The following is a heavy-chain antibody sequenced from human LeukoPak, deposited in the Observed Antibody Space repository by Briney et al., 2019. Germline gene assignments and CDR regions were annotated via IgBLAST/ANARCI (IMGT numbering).Heavy chain of an antibody. CDR1: GFTFSNDE. D-gene: IGHD2-2*01. CDR3: AKDRRYCSSSSCHQSDFDY. J-gene: IGHJ4*02. CDR2: IISSGSYI. Sequence: GGSLRLSCEASGFTFSNDEMNWVRQAPGRGLEWVSYIISSGSYINYADSVKGRFTISRDNSKNTLYLQMNSLRTEDTAVYYCAKDRRYCSSSSCHQSDFDYWGQGTLVTVSS. V-gene: IGHV3-48*03.